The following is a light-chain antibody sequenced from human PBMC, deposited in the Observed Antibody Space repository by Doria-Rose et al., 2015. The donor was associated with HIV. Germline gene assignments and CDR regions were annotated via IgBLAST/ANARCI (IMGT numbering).Light chain of an antibody. J-gene: IGKJ3*01. CDR2: DAS. CDR3: QQRSNWPPIFT. V-gene: IGKV3-11*01. CDR1: QSVSSN. Sequence: TLSLSPGERATLSCRASQSVSSNLTWYQQKPGQAPRLLIYDASNRATGIPARFSGSGSGTDFTLTISSLEPEDLAVYFCQQRSNWPPIFTFGPGTKVDI.